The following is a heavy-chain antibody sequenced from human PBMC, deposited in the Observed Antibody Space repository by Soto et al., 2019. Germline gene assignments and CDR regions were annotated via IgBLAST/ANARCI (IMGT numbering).Heavy chain of an antibody. J-gene: IGHJ4*02. CDR2: IFHDGTA. D-gene: IGHD2-2*01. Sequence: PSETLSLTCAVSGVSISSGNWWTWVRQTPQRGLEYIGEIFHDGTANYYPSFERRVAISVDTSKNQFSLKLTSVTAADTAIYFCARPVYATRLNYMYFDFWGQGALVTVSS. CDR1: GVSISSGNW. CDR3: ARPVYATRLNYMYFDF. V-gene: IGHV4-4*02.